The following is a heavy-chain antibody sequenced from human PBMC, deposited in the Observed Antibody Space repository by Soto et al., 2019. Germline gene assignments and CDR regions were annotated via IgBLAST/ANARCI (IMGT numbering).Heavy chain of an antibody. CDR2: IYYSGST. J-gene: IGHJ4*02. D-gene: IGHD1-1*01. CDR1: GGSISSYY. Sequence: PSETLSLTCTVSGGSISSYYWSWIRQPPGKGLEWIGYIYYSGSTNYNPSLKSRVTISVDTSKNQFSLKLSSVTAADPAVYYCAEGRNGNPVFAYWGQGPLVTVSS. CDR3: AEGRNGNPVFAY. V-gene: IGHV4-59*01.